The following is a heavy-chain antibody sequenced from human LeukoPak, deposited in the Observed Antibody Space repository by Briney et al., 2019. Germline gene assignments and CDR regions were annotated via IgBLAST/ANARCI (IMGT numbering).Heavy chain of an antibody. Sequence: PGGSLRLSCTASAFSLSAYNMNWVRQAPGKGLEWVSSISYTGTYIYYADSVKGRFTISRDNAQNSLYLQMNSLRAEDTAIYYCVRDRGTYRPIDYWGQGTLVTVSS. J-gene: IGHJ4*02. CDR2: ISYTGTYI. CDR1: AFSLSAYN. CDR3: VRDRGTYRPIDY. V-gene: IGHV3-21*04. D-gene: IGHD1-26*01.